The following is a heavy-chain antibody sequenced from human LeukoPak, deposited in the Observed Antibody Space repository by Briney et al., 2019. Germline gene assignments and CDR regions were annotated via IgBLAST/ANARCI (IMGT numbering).Heavy chain of an antibody. CDR3: ARDFVVNYGWAAFDI. CDR1: GFTVSSNY. Sequence: GGSLRVSCVVSGFTVSSNYMSWVRQAPGQGLEWVSTICNGTNTHYADSVKGRFTISRDNSKNTVYLEMQSLTAEDTAVYYCARDFVVNYGWAAFDIWGQGTMVTVSS. V-gene: IGHV3-53*01. D-gene: IGHD3-10*01. J-gene: IGHJ3*02. CDR2: ICNGTNT.